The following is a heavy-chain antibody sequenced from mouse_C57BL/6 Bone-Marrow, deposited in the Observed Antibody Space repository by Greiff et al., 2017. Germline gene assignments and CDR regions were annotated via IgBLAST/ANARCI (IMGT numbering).Heavy chain of an antibody. Sequence: VQLQQSGAELVRPGASVKLSCTASGFNIKDDYMHWVKQRPEQGLEWIGWIDPENGDTEYASKFQGKATITADTSSNTAYLQLSSLTSEDTAVYYCTRDITTVVATGFDYWGHGTTLSVSS. J-gene: IGHJ2*01. CDR3: TRDITTVVATGFDY. D-gene: IGHD1-1*01. CDR1: GFNIKDDY. V-gene: IGHV14-4*01. CDR2: IDPENGDT.